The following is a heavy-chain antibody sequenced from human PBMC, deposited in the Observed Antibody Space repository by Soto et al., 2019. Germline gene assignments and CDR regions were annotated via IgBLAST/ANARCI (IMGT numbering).Heavy chain of an antibody. Sequence: EVLLLESGGGLVQPGGSLRLSCEASGFSFSSFAMNWVRQARGKGLEWVSAIGDSGASTYYADSVKGRFTISRDNSRNTLYLQLNSLRAEDTAVYYCAKGVELDVWGNGTTVTVSS. J-gene: IGHJ6*04. CDR1: GFSFSSFA. CDR2: IGDSGAST. CDR3: AKGVELDV. D-gene: IGHD1-26*01. V-gene: IGHV3-23*01.